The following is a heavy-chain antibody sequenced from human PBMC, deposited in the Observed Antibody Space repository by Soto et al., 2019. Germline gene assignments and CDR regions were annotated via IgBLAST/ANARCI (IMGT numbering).Heavy chain of an antibody. Sequence: ASVKVSCKASGYTFTSYAMHWVRQAPGQRLEWMGWINAGNGNTKYSQKFQGRVTITRDTSASTAYMELSSLRSEDTAVYYCARPFLTGYYLGYWGQGTLVTAPQ. CDR2: INAGNGNT. V-gene: IGHV1-3*01. CDR3: ARPFLTGYYLGY. CDR1: GYTFTSYA. D-gene: IGHD3-9*01. J-gene: IGHJ4*02.